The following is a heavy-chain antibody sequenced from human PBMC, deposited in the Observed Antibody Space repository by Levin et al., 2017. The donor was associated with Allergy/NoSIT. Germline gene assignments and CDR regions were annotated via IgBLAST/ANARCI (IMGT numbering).Heavy chain of an antibody. CDR3: VRQSTLGSGTSDAFDV. CDR2: IDPSDSYI. D-gene: IGHD3-10*01. J-gene: IGHJ3*01. Sequence: VASVKVSCKGSGYSFMSYWISWVRQMPGKGLEWMGRIDPSDSYINYSPSFQGHVTIPTDNSISTAYLQWSSLKDSDTAMYYCVRQSTLGSGTSDAFDVWGPGTMVTVSS. V-gene: IGHV5-10-1*01. CDR1: GYSFMSYW.